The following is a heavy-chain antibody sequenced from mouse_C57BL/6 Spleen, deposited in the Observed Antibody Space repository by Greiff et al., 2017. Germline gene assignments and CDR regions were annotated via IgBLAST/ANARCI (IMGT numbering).Heavy chain of an antibody. CDR1: GYTFTDYN. Sequence: VQLQQSGPELVKPGASVKIPCKASGYTFTDYNMDWVKQSHGKSLEWIGDINPNNGGTIYNQKFKGKATLTVDKSSSTAYMELRSLTSEDTAVYYCARYDYEGYAMDYWGQGTSVTVSS. V-gene: IGHV1-18*01. CDR2: INPNNGGT. J-gene: IGHJ4*01. CDR3: ARYDYEGYAMDY. D-gene: IGHD2-4*01.